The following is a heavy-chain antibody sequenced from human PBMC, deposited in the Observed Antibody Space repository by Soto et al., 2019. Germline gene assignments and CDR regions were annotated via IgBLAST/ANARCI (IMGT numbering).Heavy chain of an antibody. CDR1: GYSINSDYY. Sequence: ASETLSLTCHVSGYSINSDYYWAWIRQPPGKGLEWIGSVYRTAIPLYNPSLKSRVSISVDMSKNQFSLNLTSVTAADTAVYYCARRGRLRQRYSDSWGKGTRGTVSS. CDR3: ARRGRLRQRYSDS. D-gene: IGHD2-15*01. V-gene: IGHV4-38-2*01. CDR2: VYRTAIP. J-gene: IGHJ5*01.